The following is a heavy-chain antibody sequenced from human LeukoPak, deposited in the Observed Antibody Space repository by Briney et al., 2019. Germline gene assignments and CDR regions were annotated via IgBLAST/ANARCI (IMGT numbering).Heavy chain of an antibody. CDR1: GFNVSSKY. J-gene: IGHJ6*02. Sequence: PGGSLRLSCAASGFNVSSKYMSWVRQAPGKGLEWVSVIYSGGSTYYAGSVKGRFTISRDNSKNTLYLQMNSLRAEDTAVYYCARTPPGYYGSGSYWSHYYYYGMDVWGQGTTVTVSS. V-gene: IGHV3-53*01. CDR2: IYSGGST. CDR3: ARTPPGYYGSGSYWSHYYYYGMDV. D-gene: IGHD3-10*01.